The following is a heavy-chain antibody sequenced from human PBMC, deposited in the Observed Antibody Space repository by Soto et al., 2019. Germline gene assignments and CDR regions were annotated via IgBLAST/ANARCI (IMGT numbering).Heavy chain of an antibody. Sequence: SETLSLTCAVHGGSFSGYYWDWIRQPPGKGLEWIGEVNHGGTSNYNPSLKSRAIISVDTSKNQFSLKLTSVTAEDTAPYFCSSSSFLRSGDFFPVLAVGGKGTTVPVSS. CDR3: SSSSFLRSGDFFPVLAV. D-gene: IGHD3-10*01. CDR1: GGSFSGYY. J-gene: IGHJ6*04. CDR2: VNHGGTS. V-gene: IGHV4-34*01.